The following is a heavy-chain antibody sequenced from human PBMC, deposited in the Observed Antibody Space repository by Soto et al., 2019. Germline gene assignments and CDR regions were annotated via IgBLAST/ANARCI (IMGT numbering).Heavy chain of an antibody. CDR3: ARETRITYKHAWFDP. CDR1: GYTFTSYG. Sequence: QVQLVQSGAEVKKPGASVKVSCKASGYTFTSYGISWVRQAPGQGLEWMGWISAYNGNTNYAQKLQGRVTMTTDTCTSTGYMELRSLRSDDTAVYYCARETRITYKHAWFDPWGQGTLVTVSS. D-gene: IGHD3-10*01. CDR2: ISAYNGNT. V-gene: IGHV1-18*01. J-gene: IGHJ5*02.